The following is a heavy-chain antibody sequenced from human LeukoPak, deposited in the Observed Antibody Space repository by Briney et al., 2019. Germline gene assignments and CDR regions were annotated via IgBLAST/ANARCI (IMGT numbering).Heavy chain of an antibody. J-gene: IGHJ4*02. CDR1: GSTFSHLW. D-gene: IGHD3-22*01. CDR3: ARDFRSLGYYDSSGSIDY. Sequence: PGGSLRLSCEVSGSTFSHLWMTWVRQAPGKGLEWVASIKQDGSEEFYVDSVKGRFTISRDNAKNSLYLQMNSLRAEDTAVYYCARDFRSLGYYDSSGSIDYWGQGTLVTVSS. V-gene: IGHV3-7*01. CDR2: IKQDGSEE.